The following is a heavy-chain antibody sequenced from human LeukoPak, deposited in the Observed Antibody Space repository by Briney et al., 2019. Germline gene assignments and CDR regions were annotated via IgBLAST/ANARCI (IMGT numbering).Heavy chain of an antibody. CDR3: ARDRVLGAFDI. Sequence: SETLSLTCTVSGGSISSYSWTWIRQPPGKGLEGIGSIYYSGSTNYNPSLKSRVTISVDTSKNHFSLKLSSVTAADTAVYYCARDRVLGAFDIWGQGTMVTVSS. V-gene: IGHV4-59*01. D-gene: IGHD3-16*01. CDR2: IYYSGST. CDR1: GGSISSYS. J-gene: IGHJ3*02.